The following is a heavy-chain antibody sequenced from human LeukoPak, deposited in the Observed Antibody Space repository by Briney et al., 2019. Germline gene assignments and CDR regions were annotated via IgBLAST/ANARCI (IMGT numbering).Heavy chain of an antibody. CDR1: GFTFTSYA. CDR2: ISESGTST. V-gene: IGHV3-23*01. Sequence: GGSLRLSCAASGFTFTSYAMSWVRQAPGKGPEWSSGISESGTSTYYVDSVKGRFTISRDNSKNTVYLQMNSLRAEDTAIYYCAKGGVRPVTTGDYWGQGTLVTVSS. CDR3: AKGGVRPVTTGDY. J-gene: IGHJ4*02. D-gene: IGHD4-17*01.